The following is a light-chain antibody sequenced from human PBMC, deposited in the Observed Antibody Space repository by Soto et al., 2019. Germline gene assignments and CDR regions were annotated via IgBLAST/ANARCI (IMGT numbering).Light chain of an antibody. V-gene: IGKV1-9*01. CDR2: AAS. CDR3: QQLNSYPLS. CDR1: QGISSY. Sequence: IQLTQSPSSLSASVGDRVTITCRASQGISSYLAWYQQKPGKTPKLLIYAASTLQCGFPSRFSGSGSGTYFPLTISSLQPADFATYYCQQLNSYPLSFGQGTKLEIK. J-gene: IGKJ2*01.